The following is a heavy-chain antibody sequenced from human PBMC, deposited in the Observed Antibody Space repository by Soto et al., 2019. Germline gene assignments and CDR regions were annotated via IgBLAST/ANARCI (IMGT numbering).Heavy chain of an antibody. CDR2: INSDGSST. CDR3: ARPRPYCDGDCPAS. D-gene: IGHD2-21*02. Sequence: EVQLVESGGGLVQPGGCLRLSCAASGFTFSSYWMHWVRQAPGKGLVLVSRINSDGSSTSYAGSVKSRFTISRDNAKKTLYLKMHSLRGEDTAVYYCARPRPYCDGDCPASWGHGTLVTASS. V-gene: IGHV3-74*01. J-gene: IGHJ5*01. CDR1: GFTFSSYW.